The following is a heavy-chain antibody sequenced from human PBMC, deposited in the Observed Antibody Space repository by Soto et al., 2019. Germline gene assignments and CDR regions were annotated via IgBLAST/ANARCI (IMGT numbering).Heavy chain of an antibody. CDR3: ASAGVVVVSATRWFDP. CDR1: GGSFSGYY. J-gene: IGHJ5*02. V-gene: IGHV4-34*01. Sequence: QVQLQQWGAGLLKPSETLSLTCAVYGGSFSGYYWSWIRQPPGKGLEWIGEINHSGSTNYNPSLKSRVTISVDTSKNQLSLKLSSVTAADTAVYYCASAGVVVVSATRWFDPWGQGTLVTVSS. CDR2: INHSGST. D-gene: IGHD2-15*01.